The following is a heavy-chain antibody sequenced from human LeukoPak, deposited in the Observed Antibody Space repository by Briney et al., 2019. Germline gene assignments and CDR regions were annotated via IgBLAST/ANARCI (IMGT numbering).Heavy chain of an antibody. J-gene: IGHJ6*02. CDR3: AKDMNIVVVVAAYGMDV. V-gene: IGHV3-30*18. Sequence: GGSLRLSCAASGFTFSSYGMHWVRQAPGKGLEWVAVISYDGSNKYYADSVKGRFTISRDNSKNTLYLQMNSLRAEDTAVYYCAKDMNIVVVVAAYGMDVWGQGTTVTVSS. CDR1: GFTFSSYG. D-gene: IGHD2-15*01. CDR2: ISYDGSNK.